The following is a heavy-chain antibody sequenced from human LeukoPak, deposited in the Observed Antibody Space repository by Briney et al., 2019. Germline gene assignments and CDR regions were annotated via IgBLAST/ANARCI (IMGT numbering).Heavy chain of an antibody. J-gene: IGHJ4*02. CDR3: ARGFHSSGWYDY. CDR1: GFTFSSYS. Sequence: GGSLRLSCAASGFTFSSYSMNWVRQAPGKGLEWGSSIISSSSYIYYADSVKGRFTITRDNAKTSLYLQMNSLRAEDTAVYYCARGFHSSGWYDYWGQGTLVTVSS. V-gene: IGHV3-21*01. CDR2: IISSSSYI. D-gene: IGHD6-19*01.